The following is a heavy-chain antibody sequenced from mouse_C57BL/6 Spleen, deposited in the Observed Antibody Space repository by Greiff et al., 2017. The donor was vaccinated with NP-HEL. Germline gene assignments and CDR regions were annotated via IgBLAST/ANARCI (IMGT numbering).Heavy chain of an antibody. CDR2: INPGSGGT. Sequence: QVQLKESGAELVRPGTSVKVSCKASGYAFTNYLIEWVKQRPGQGLEWIGVINPGSGGTNYNEKFKGKATLTADKSSSTAYMQLSSLTSEDSAVYFCARWDYDAMDYWGQGTSVTVSS. CDR3: ARWDYDAMDY. V-gene: IGHV1-54*01. J-gene: IGHJ4*01. CDR1: GYAFTNYL.